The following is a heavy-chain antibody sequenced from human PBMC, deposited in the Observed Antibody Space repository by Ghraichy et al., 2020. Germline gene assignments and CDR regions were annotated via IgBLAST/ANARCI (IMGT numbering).Heavy chain of an antibody. CDR2: IKQDGSEK. CDR3: ARDRGYDDY. CDR1: GFTFSSYW. J-gene: IGHJ4*02. V-gene: IGHV3-7*01. Sequence: LSLTCAASGFTFSSYWMSWVRQAPGKGLEWVANIKQDGSEKYYVDSVKGRFTISRDNAKNSLYLQMNSLRAEDTAVYYCARDRGYDDYWGQGTLVTVSS. D-gene: IGHD5-12*01.